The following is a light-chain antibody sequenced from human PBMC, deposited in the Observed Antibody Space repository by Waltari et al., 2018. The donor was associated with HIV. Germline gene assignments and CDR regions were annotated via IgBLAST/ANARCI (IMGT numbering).Light chain of an antibody. CDR1: SSDVGAYNL. V-gene: IGLV2-23*02. CDR2: DVS. J-gene: IGLJ3*02. CDR3: CSYVSEIVPCV. Sequence: QTALTQPASVSGSPGQSITISCNGTSSDVGAYNLVSWYQQHPGKAPRLIIYDVSERPAGVSNRFTGSKSGNTASLTISGLQAEDEADYYCCSYVSEIVPCVFGGGTKLTVL.